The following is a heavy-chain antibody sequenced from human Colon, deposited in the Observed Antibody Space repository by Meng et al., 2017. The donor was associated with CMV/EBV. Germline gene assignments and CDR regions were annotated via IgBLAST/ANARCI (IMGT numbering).Heavy chain of an antibody. CDR1: GFKLGDYT. J-gene: IGHJ1*01. V-gene: IGHV3-43*01. Sequence: GESLKISCVASGFKLGDYTMHWVRQAPGKGLEWVSFITWDGGRTYYADSVKGRFTVSRDNTKNTLYLQMTNLRGEDTALYYCARPTSPSYSDFVLVWGQGTLVTVSS. D-gene: IGHD5-18*01. CDR3: ARPTSPSYSDFVLV. CDR2: ITWDGGRT.